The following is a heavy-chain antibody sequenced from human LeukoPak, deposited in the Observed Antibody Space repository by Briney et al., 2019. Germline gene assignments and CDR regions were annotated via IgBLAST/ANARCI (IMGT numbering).Heavy chain of an antibody. CDR3: ARLVGSSFDY. J-gene: IGHJ4*02. D-gene: IGHD1-26*01. V-gene: IGHV1-69*13. Sequence: ASVKVSCKASGDTFTTYTIAWVQQAPGQGLEYMGGIIPLLQTADYAQRFQGKVTITADESTNTAYLALSSLTSEDTAVYYCARLVGSSFDYWGQGTLVIVSS. CDR2: IIPLLQTA. CDR1: GDTFTTYT.